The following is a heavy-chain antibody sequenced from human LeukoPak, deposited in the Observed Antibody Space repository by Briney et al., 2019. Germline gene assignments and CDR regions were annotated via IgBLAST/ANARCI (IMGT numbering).Heavy chain of an antibody. J-gene: IGHJ2*01. CDR3: AHMIYMGSGYYSGRYWYFDL. CDR2: IFWIVDK. D-gene: IGHD3-22*01. V-gene: IGHV2-5*01. Sequence: SGPTLIIPTQAFTLTCSYSGFSLSTRGVGVGWNRQPPGKALEWITLIFWIVDKRFSLSLNNWLTITKLTSKNQIVHTMTNMDPVDTATYYCAHMIYMGSGYYSGRYWYFDLWGRGTLVTVSS. CDR1: GFSLSTRGVG.